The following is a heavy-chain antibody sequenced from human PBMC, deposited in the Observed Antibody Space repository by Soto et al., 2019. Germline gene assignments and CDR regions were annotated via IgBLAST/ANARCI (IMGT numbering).Heavy chain of an antibody. V-gene: IGHV3-73*02. CDR2: IRSKANSYAT. D-gene: IGHD2-21*02. Sequence: EVQLVESGGGLVQPGGSLKLSCAASGFTFSGSAMHWVRQASGKGLEWVGRIRSKANSYATAYAASVKGMFTISRDDSKNTAYLQMNSLKTEDTAVYYCTRLAYCGGDCYSEPDYWGQGTLVTVSS. J-gene: IGHJ4*02. CDR1: GFTFSGSA. CDR3: TRLAYCGGDCYSEPDY.